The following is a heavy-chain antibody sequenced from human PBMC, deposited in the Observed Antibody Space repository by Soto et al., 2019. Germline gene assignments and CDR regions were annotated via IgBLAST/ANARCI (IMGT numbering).Heavy chain of an antibody. CDR2: IIPIFGTA. Sequence: ASVKVSCKASGCTFSSYAISCVRQAPGQVLEWMGGIIPIFGTANYAQKFQGRVTITADESTSTAYMELSSLRSEDTAVYYCASGHCSSTSCYRYWFDPWGQGTLVTVSS. CDR1: GCTFSSYA. V-gene: IGHV1-69*13. J-gene: IGHJ5*02. CDR3: ASGHCSSTSCYRYWFDP. D-gene: IGHD2-2*01.